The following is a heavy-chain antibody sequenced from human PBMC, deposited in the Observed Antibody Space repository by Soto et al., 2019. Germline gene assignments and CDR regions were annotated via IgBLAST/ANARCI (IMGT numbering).Heavy chain of an antibody. Sequence: EVQLLESGGGLVQPGGSLRLSCAASGFTFSSYAMKWVRQAPGKGLEWVSLIGESGTPTYYADSVKGRFTIPRDNSGNTLFLEMYRLRAEDTAVYYCARYIPGVRYYGMDVWGQGTTVTVSS. D-gene: IGHD2-2*01. CDR1: GFTFSSYA. CDR2: IGESGTPT. J-gene: IGHJ6*02. CDR3: ARYIPGVRYYGMDV. V-gene: IGHV3-23*01.